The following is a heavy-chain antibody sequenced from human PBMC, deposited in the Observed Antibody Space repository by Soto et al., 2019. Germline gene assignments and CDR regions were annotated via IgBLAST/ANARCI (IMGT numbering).Heavy chain of an antibody. Sequence: EGQLVESEGRLVEPEGSLRLSCAASGFNFNVAWMNWVRQAPGKGLEWLGRIKSKGGGETTEYVAFVKGRFTISRDDSKNTLYLQMNSLKSEDTAVYYCTKVLALPPNDAFDIWGQGTMVTVSS. CDR3: TKVLALPPNDAFDI. CDR2: IKSKGGGETT. V-gene: IGHV3-15*01. J-gene: IGHJ3*02. CDR1: GFNFNVAW. D-gene: IGHD3-3*02.